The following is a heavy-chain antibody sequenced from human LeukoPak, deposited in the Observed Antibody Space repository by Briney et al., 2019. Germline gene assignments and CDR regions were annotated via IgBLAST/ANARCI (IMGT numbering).Heavy chain of an antibody. CDR3: ARASPYNWFDP. J-gene: IGHJ5*02. CDR1: GYTFTTYS. Sequence: GASVKVSCKASGYTFTTYSIHWVRQAPGQRLEWMGWINAANSDTKYSQRFQGRVTITRDTSASTAYMELSSLRSEDTAVYYCARASPYNWFDPWGQGTLVTVSS. V-gene: IGHV1-3*01. CDR2: INAANSDT.